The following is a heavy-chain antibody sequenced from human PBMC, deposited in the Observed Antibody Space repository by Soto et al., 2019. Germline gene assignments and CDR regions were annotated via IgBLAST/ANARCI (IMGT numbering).Heavy chain of an antibody. CDR2: IYYSGST. CDR1: GGSISSGGYY. J-gene: IGHJ5*02. V-gene: IGHV4-31*03. Sequence: SETLSLTCTVSGGSISSGGYYWSWIRQHPGKGLEWIGHIYYSGSTYYNPSLKSRVTISVDTSKNQFSLKLSSVTAADTAVYYCARDRHLHSSGWVYNWFDPWGQGTLVTVSS. D-gene: IGHD6-19*01. CDR3: ARDRHLHSSGWVYNWFDP.